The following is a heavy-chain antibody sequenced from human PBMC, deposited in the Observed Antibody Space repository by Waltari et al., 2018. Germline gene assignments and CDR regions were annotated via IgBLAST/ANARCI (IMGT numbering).Heavy chain of an antibody. D-gene: IGHD3-22*01. Sequence: QVQLVESGGGVVQPGGSLRLSCAASGFTFSRYATNWVRQAPGKGLELVAVISYDGSNKYYADSVKGRFTISRDNSKNTLYLQMNSLRAEDTAVYYCATSTYYYDSSGFHWGQGTLVTVSS. CDR1: GFTFSRYA. V-gene: IGHV3-30-3*01. J-gene: IGHJ4*02. CDR2: ISYDGSNK. CDR3: ATSTYYYDSSGFH.